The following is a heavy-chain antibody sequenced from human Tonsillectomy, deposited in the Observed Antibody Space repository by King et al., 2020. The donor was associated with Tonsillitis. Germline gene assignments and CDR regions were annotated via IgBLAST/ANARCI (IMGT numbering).Heavy chain of an antibody. D-gene: IGHD3-16*01. V-gene: IGHV3-74*01. CDR1: GFTFSNYW. CDR3: TRDQGFG. CDR2: INPVGWST. J-gene: IGHJ4*02. Sequence: VQLVESGGGFVQPGGSLRLACTTSGFTFSNYWMNCVGHAPGKVLVWVSGINPVGWSTTYSDSVEGLFTISSDNAKNKLYLQMNSLRAEDTAVYYCTRDQGFGWGQGTLVTVSS.